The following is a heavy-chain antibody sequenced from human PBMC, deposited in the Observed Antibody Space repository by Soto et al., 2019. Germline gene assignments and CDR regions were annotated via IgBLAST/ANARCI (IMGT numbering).Heavy chain of an antibody. V-gene: IGHV5-51*01. CDR2: IYPGDSDT. CDR1: GYSFTSYW. D-gene: IGHD6-6*01. J-gene: IGHJ6*02. Sequence: GESLKISCKGSGYSFTSYWIGWVRQMPGKGLEWMGIIYPGDSDTRYSPSFQGQVTISADKSISTAYLQWSSLKASDTAVYYCARQEQLVRNYYYYYGMDVWGQGTTVTVSS. CDR3: ARQEQLVRNYYYYYGMDV.